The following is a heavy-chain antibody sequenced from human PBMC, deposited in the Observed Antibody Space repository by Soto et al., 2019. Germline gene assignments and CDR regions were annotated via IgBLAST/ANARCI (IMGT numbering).Heavy chain of an antibody. CDR1: GFIFGNYM. CDR2: IRDGGEST. J-gene: IGHJ3*02. V-gene: IGHV3-23*01. D-gene: IGHD2-15*01. Sequence: EVQLLESGGGLVQPGESLRLSCAFSGFIFGNYMMTWVRQAPGKGLEWVSTIRDGGESTYYADSVKGRFTISRDNYKNTLYLQMDSLGVEYTAVYYCAPHVHCSGGSCHYDAFDIRGQGTMVTVSS. CDR3: APHVHCSGGSCHYDAFDI.